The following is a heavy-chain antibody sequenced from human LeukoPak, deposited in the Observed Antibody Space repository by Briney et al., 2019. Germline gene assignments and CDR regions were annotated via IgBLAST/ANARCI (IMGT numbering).Heavy chain of an antibody. V-gene: IGHV1-18*01. Sequence: ASVKVSCKASGYTFTSYGISWARQAPGQGLEWMGWISAYNGNTNYAQKLQGRVTMTTDTSTSTAYMELRSLRSDDTAVYYCASGTTVTTSFDYWGQGTLVTVSS. J-gene: IGHJ4*02. CDR1: GYTFTSYG. CDR2: ISAYNGNT. D-gene: IGHD4-17*01. CDR3: ASGTTVTTSFDY.